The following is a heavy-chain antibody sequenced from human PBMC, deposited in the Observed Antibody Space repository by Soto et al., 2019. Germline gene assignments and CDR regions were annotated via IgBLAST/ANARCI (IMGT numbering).Heavy chain of an antibody. J-gene: IGHJ4*02. CDR3: ARGASIVVVPADEFDY. Sequence: EVQLVESGGGLVKPGGSLRLSCAASGFTFSSYSMNWVRQAPGKGLEWVSSISSSSSYIYYADSVKGRFAISRDNAKNSRYLQMNSLRAEDTAVYYCARGASIVVVPADEFDYWGQGALVTVSS. D-gene: IGHD2-2*01. CDR2: ISSSSSYI. V-gene: IGHV3-21*01. CDR1: GFTFSSYS.